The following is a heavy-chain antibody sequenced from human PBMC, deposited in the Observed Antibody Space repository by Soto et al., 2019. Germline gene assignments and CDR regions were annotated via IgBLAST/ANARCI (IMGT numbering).Heavy chain of an antibody. J-gene: IGHJ5*02. CDR3: ARGPIVVVTTGWFDP. CDR2: INPSGGST. V-gene: IGHV1-46*03. Sequence: ASVKVSCKASGYTFTSYYMHLVRQAPGQGLEWMGIINPSGGSTSYAQKFQGRVTMTRDTSTSTVYMELSSLRSEDTAVYYCARGPIVVVTTGWFDPWGQGTLVTVSS. CDR1: GYTFTSYY. D-gene: IGHD3-22*01.